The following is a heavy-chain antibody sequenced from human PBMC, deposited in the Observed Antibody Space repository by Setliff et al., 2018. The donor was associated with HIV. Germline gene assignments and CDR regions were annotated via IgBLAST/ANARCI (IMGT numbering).Heavy chain of an antibody. CDR1: FSFSNYA. V-gene: IGHV3-64*04. CDR3: VKDGDYRNGDYDAFDI. D-gene: IGHD4-17*01. CDR2: ISGNGGNT. Sequence: FSFSNYAMHWVRQAPGKGLEYVSAISGNGGNTYYTDSVKGRFTISRDNAKNTVDLQMTSLTAEDTAVYYCVKDGDYRNGDYDAFDIWGQGTMVTVSS. J-gene: IGHJ3*02.